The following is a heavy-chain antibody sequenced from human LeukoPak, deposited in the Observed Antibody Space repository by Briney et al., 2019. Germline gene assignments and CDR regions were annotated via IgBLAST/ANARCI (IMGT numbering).Heavy chain of an antibody. CDR2: IHPNSGGT. CDR1: GYTFTGYY. J-gene: IGHJ4*02. Sequence: ASVKVSCKASGYTFTGYYMHWVRQAPGQGLEWMGGIHPNSGGTNHAQKFQGRVTMTRDTSISTAYMALSRLRSDDTAVYYCAREGDGDFLDYWGQGTLVTVSS. V-gene: IGHV1-2*02. D-gene: IGHD3-16*01. CDR3: AREGDGDFLDY.